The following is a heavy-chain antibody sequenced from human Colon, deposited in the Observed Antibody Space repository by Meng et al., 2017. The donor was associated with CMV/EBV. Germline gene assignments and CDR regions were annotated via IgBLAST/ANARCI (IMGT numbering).Heavy chain of an antibody. V-gene: IGHV3-23*01. CDR1: GFTFSNYA. J-gene: IGHJ4*02. D-gene: IGHD2-2*03. Sequence: GGSLRLSCADSGFTFSNYAMCWVRQAPGKGLEWVSAISGSGGSTYYTDSVKGRFTISRANSKNTLYLQMNSLRAEDTALYYCAKDRPYDGYCSDNWGQGTLVTVSS. CDR2: ISGSGGST. CDR3: AKDRPYDGYCSDN.